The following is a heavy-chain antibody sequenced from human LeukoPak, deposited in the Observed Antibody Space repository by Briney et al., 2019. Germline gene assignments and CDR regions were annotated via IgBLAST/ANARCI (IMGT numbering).Heavy chain of an antibody. CDR3: ASAGELFII. Sequence: SETLSLTCTVSGGSISSSSYYWGWIRQPPGKGLEWIGSIYYSGSTYYNPSLKSRVTISVDTSKNQFSLKLSSVTAADTAVYYCASAGELFIIWGQGTLVTVSS. CDR1: GGSISSSSYY. V-gene: IGHV4-39*07. D-gene: IGHD3-10*01. CDR2: IYYSGST. J-gene: IGHJ4*02.